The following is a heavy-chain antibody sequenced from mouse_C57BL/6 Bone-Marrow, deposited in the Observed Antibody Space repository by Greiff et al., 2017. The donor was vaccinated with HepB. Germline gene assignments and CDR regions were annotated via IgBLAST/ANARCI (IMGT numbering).Heavy chain of an antibody. CDR1: GYTFTSYG. J-gene: IGHJ4*01. Sequence: VQLQQSGAELVRPGSSVKMSCKTSGYTFTSYGINWVKQRPGQGLEWIGYIYIGNGYTEYNEKFKGKATLTSDTSSSTAYTQLSSLTSEDSAIYVGARKENYGSSYYAMDYWGQGTSVTVSS. CDR2: IYIGNGYT. D-gene: IGHD1-1*01. CDR3: ARKENYGSSYYAMDY. V-gene: IGHV1-58*01.